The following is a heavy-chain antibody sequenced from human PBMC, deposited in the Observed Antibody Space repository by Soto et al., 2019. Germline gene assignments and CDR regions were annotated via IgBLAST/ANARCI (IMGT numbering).Heavy chain of an antibody. D-gene: IGHD4-4*01. Sequence: EVQLVESGGGLVQPGGSLRLSCTAFGFTFSDSWMTWVGRAPGKGLEWVARIKPDESEKKYADSVKGRFSISRDNAKNSMYLQMDSLRGEDTAVYYCVRGGSNYASWGQGTLVTVSS. CDR1: GFTFSDSW. CDR3: VRGGSNYAS. V-gene: IGHV3-7*01. CDR2: IKPDESEK. J-gene: IGHJ5*02.